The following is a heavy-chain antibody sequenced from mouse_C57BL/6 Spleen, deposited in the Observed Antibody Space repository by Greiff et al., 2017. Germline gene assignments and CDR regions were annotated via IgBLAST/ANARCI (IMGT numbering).Heavy chain of an antibody. D-gene: IGHD6-1*01. J-gene: IGHJ3*01. Sequence: QVQLQQSGAELARPGASVKMSCKASGYTFTSYTMHWVKQRPGQGLEWIGYINPSSGYTKYNQKFKDKATLTADKSSSTAYMQLSSLTSEDSAVYCCARSGGSAVASGGFAYWGQGTLVTVSA. CDR2: INPSSGYT. V-gene: IGHV1-4*01. CDR3: ARSGGSAVASGGFAY. CDR1: GYTFTSYT.